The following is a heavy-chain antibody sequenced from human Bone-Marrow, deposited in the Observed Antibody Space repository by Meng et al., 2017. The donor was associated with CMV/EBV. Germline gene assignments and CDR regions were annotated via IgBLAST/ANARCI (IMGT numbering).Heavy chain of an antibody. CDR2: IRYDGSNK. J-gene: IGHJ6*02. Sequence: GESLKISCAASGFTFSSYGMHWVRQAPGKGLEWVAFIRYDGSNKYYADSVKGRFTISRDNSKNTLYLQMNSLRAEDTAVYYCAKAQGSYYPIYGMDVWGQGTTVTVSS. V-gene: IGHV3-30*02. D-gene: IGHD1-26*01. CDR1: GFTFSSYG. CDR3: AKAQGSYYPIYGMDV.